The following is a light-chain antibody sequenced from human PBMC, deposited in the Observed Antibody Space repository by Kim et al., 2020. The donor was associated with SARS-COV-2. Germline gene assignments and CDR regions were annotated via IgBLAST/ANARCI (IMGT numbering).Light chain of an antibody. CDR3: AAWDDSLNGPM. CDR1: SSNIGINT. Sequence: GQWVTISCSGSSSNIGINTVDWYQHLPGTTPNLLVYSNDQRPSGVPDRFSGSKSGTSASLAISGVQSEDEADYYCAAWDDSLNGPMFGGGTQLTVL. CDR2: SND. J-gene: IGLJ3*02. V-gene: IGLV1-44*01.